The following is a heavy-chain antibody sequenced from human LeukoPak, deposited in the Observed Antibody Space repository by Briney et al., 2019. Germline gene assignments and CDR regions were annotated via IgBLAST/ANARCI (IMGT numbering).Heavy chain of an antibody. J-gene: IGHJ5*02. CDR1: GGSISSYY. Sequence: SETLSLTCTVSGGSISSYYWSWIRQPPGKGLEWIGYIYYSGSTNYNPSLKSRVTISVDTSKNQFSLKLSSVTAADTAVYYCAGSHGSGSYYDNWFDPWGQGTLVTVSS. D-gene: IGHD3-10*01. CDR2: IYYSGST. CDR3: AGSHGSGSYYDNWFDP. V-gene: IGHV4-59*01.